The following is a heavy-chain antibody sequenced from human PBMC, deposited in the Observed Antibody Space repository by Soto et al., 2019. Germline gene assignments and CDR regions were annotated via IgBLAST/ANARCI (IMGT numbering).Heavy chain of an antibody. CDR2: IHDSGST. D-gene: IGHD6-19*01. Sequence: QVELQESGPGLVKPSQTLSLTCTVSGGSISSSGYYWSWIRHHPGKGLEWIWYIHDSGSTYYNPALKSRVTISVDPSKNQFSLKLTSVTAADTAVYYCASQATGWYPDYWGQGTLVTVSS. J-gene: IGHJ4*02. CDR1: GGSISSSGYY. V-gene: IGHV4-31*03. CDR3: ASQATGWYPDY.